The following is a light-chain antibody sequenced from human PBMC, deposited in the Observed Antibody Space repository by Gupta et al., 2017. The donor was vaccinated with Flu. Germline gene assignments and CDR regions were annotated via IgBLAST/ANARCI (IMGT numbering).Light chain of an antibody. CDR2: DVS. J-gene: IGLJ3*02. CDR3: CSYAGTYSWV. Sequence: QSALTQPRSVSGSPGQSVTISCSGTSSDVGNYNYVSWFQQHPGQAPKVMIYDVSKRPSGVPDRFSGSKSSNTASLTISGLQAEDEADYYCCSYAGTYSWVFGGGTKLTVL. CDR1: SSDVGNYNY. V-gene: IGLV2-11*01.